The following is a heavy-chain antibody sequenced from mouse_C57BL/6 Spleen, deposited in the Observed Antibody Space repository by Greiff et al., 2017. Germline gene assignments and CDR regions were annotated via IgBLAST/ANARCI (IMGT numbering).Heavy chain of an antibody. CDR2: ISYDGSN. V-gene: IGHV3-6*01. D-gene: IGHD1-1*01. Sequence: DVQLQESGPGLVKPSQSLSLTCSVTGYSITSGYYWNWIRQFPGNKLEWMGYISYDGSNNYNPSLKNRISITRDTSKNQFFLKLNSVTTEDTATYYCAREATVVARWGQGTLVTVSA. J-gene: IGHJ3*02. CDR3: AREATVVAR. CDR1: GYSITSGYY.